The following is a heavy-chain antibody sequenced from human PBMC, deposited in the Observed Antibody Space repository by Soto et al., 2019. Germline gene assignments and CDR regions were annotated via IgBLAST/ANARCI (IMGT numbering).Heavy chain of an antibody. V-gene: IGHV4-4*02. CDR3: ASVRGGYYYAMDV. J-gene: IGHJ6*02. CDR1: GGSISSSNW. Sequence: LSLTCAVSGGSISSSNWWSWVRQPPGKGLEWIGEIYHSGSTNYNPSLKSRVTISVDKSKNQFSLKLSSVTAADTAVYYCASVRGGYYYAMDVWSQGTTVTVSS. CDR2: IYHSGST. D-gene: IGHD3-10*02.